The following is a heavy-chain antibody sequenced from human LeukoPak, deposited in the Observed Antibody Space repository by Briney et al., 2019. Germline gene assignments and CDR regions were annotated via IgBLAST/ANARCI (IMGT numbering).Heavy chain of an antibody. Sequence: GGSLRLSCAASGFTFSGYSVNWVRQPPRKGLEWVSSISSSGDYMYYADSVKGRFIISRDNAKNSLYLQMNSLRAEDTAVYYCARGGSGWPLDVWSKGTTVTVSS. J-gene: IGHJ6*04. CDR1: GFTFSGYS. CDR2: ISSSGDYM. CDR3: ARGGSGWPLDV. V-gene: IGHV3-21*01. D-gene: IGHD6-19*01.